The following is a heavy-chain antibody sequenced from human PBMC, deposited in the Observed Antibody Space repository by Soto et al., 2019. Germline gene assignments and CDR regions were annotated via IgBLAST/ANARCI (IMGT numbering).Heavy chain of an antibody. CDR1: GRYISGYF. Sequence: QVQVQESGPGLLNPSDTLSLTCTVSGRYISGYFYIWVRQPPGKGLEWIGSVYYTGTTDYNPSLKSRVTISVDTSKTQFSLNLRSVTAADTAVYYCARDLAAVPRAFDYWGRGTLVTVSS. V-gene: IGHV4-59*01. CDR2: VYYTGTT. J-gene: IGHJ4*02. CDR3: ARDLAAVPRAFDY. D-gene: IGHD6-13*01.